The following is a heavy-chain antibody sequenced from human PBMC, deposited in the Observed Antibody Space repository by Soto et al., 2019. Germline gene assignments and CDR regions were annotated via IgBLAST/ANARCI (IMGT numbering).Heavy chain of an antibody. Sequence: QVQLVQSGAEVKKPGSSVKVSCKASGGTFSSYAISRVRQAPGQGLEWMGGIIPIFGTANYAQKFQGRVTITADESTSTAYMELSSLRSEDTAVYYCALNRDYYDSSGFPPGFDYWGQGTLVTVSS. V-gene: IGHV1-69*01. CDR1: GGTFSSYA. CDR2: IIPIFGTA. J-gene: IGHJ4*02. CDR3: ALNRDYYDSSGFPPGFDY. D-gene: IGHD3-22*01.